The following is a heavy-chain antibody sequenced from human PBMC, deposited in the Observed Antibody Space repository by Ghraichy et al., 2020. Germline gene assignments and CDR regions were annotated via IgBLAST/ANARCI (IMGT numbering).Heavy chain of an antibody. CDR1: GFTFSSYG. D-gene: IGHD4-17*01. CDR2: MKGTGDYI. Sequence: SCTTSGFTFSSYGMSWVRQAPGKGLEWVSSMKGTGDYISYAESVRGRFTISRDNSKNTLYLQMNNLRADDTAVYYCGRDPNGDYVGTFDMWGQGTMVTVSS. J-gene: IGHJ3*02. CDR3: GRDPNGDYVGTFDM. V-gene: IGHV3-23*01.